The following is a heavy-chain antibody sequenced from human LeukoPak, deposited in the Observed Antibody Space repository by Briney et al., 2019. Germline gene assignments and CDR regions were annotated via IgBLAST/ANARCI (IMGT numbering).Heavy chain of an antibody. CDR3: ATDGPGYSFDH. V-gene: IGHV3-48*03. J-gene: IGHJ4*02. Sequence: GGSLRLSCAASGFTFSSYEMNWVRQAPGKGLEWVSCISTSGSTIHYADSVKGRFTISRDNARNSLCLQMNSLRAEDTAVYYCATDGPGYSFDHWGQGTLVTVSS. CDR2: ISTSGSTI. D-gene: IGHD5-18*01. CDR1: GFTFSSYE.